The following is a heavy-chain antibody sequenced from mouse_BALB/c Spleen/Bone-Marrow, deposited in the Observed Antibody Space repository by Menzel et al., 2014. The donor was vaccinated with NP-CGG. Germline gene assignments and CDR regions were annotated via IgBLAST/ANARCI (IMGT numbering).Heavy chain of an antibody. Sequence: QVQLQQSGPGLMQPSQSLSITCTVSGFSLTRYGIHWVRQSPGKGLEWLGVIWSGGSTDYNAAFISRLSINKDNSKSXVFFKMNSLQANDTAIYYCARDYYYGSRAMDYWGQGTSVTVSS. V-gene: IGHV2-2*02. CDR2: IWSGGST. CDR1: GFSLTRYG. D-gene: IGHD1-1*01. CDR3: ARDYYYGSRAMDY. J-gene: IGHJ4*01.